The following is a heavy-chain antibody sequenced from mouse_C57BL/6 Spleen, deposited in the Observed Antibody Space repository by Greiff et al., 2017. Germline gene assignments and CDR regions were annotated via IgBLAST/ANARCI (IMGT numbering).Heavy chain of an antibody. V-gene: IGHV1-42*01. J-gene: IGHJ3*01. D-gene: IGHD1-1*01. Sequence: EVQRVESGPELVKPGASVKISCKASGYSFTGYYMNWVKQSPEKSLEWIGEINPSTGGTTYNQKFKAKATLTVDKSSSTAYMQLKSLTSEDSAVYYCARSDYYGSSPAWFAYWGQGTLVTVSA. CDR3: ARSDYYGSSPAWFAY. CDR1: GYSFTGYY. CDR2: INPSTGGT.